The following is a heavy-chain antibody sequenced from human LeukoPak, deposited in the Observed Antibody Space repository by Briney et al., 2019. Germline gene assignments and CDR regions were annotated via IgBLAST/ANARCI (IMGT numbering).Heavy chain of an antibody. CDR2: INYSGST. J-gene: IGHJ4*02. Sequence: SQTLSLTCTVSGGSISHYYWSWIRQPPGKGLEWIGYINYSGSTDYNPSLKSRVTISVDTSKNQFSLKLSSVTAADTAFYYCARQEGGTTYDYWGQGTLVTVSS. D-gene: IGHD1-7*01. CDR3: ARQEGGTTYDY. V-gene: IGHV4-59*08. CDR1: GGSISHYY.